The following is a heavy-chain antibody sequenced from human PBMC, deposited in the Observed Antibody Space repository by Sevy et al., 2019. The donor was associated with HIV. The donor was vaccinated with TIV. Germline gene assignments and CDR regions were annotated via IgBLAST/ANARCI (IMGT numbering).Heavy chain of an antibody. V-gene: IGHV3-33*01. CDR3: ARDQGKDAPMDV. CDR2: IWHDGKNK. Sequence: GGSLRLSCVASGFTFRNYGMHWVRQAPGKGLEWVEGIWHDGKNKNYAESVKGRFTIFRDNSKNTLYLEMNSLRVEDTAVFYCARDQGKDAPMDVWGQGTTVTVSS. D-gene: IGHD6-13*01. J-gene: IGHJ6*02. CDR1: GFTFRNYG.